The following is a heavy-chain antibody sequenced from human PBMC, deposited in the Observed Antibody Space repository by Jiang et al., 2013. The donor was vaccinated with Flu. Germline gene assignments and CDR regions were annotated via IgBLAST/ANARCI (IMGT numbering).Heavy chain of an antibody. CDR3: ARDWSGY. V-gene: IGHV1-18*01. J-gene: IGHJ4*02. CDR2: ISAYNGNT. Sequence: EWMGWISAYNGNTNYAQKFQGRVTMTTDTSTSTVYMELRSLRSDDTAVYYCARDWSGYWGQGTLVTVSS.